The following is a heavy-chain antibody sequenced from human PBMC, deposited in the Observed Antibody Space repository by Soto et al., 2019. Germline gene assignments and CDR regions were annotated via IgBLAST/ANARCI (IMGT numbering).Heavy chain of an antibody. D-gene: IGHD1-7*01. CDR3: ARGNYFTYYYGMDV. CDR2: IYYSGST. V-gene: IGHV4-31*03. J-gene: IGHJ6*02. Sequence: SQTLSLTCTFSSGSISGGGCDWRLLTQHPGKGLEWIGYIYYSGSTYYNPSLKSRVTISVDTSKNQFSLKLSSVTAADTAVYYCARGNYFTYYYGMDVWGQGTTVTVSS. CDR1: SGSISGGGCD.